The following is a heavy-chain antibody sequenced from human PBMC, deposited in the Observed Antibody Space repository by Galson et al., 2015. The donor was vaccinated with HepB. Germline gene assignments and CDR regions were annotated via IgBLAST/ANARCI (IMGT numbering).Heavy chain of an antibody. CDR2: IWYDGSNK. V-gene: IGHV3-33*01. J-gene: IGHJ6*02. D-gene: IGHD4-11*01. CDR1: GFTFSSYG. Sequence: SLRLSCAASGFTFSSYGMHWVRQAPGKGLEWVAVIWYDGSNKYYADSVKGRFTISRDNSKNMLYLQMNSLRAEDTAVYYCARSNSDYYYGMDVWGQGTTVTVSS. CDR3: ARSNSDYYYGMDV.